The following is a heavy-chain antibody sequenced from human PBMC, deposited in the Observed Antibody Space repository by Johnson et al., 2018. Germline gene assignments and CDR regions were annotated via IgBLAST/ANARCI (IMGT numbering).Heavy chain of an antibody. V-gene: IGHV3-23*04. CDR2: ISGSGGST. J-gene: IGHJ3*02. CDR3: GKGVVVVPAAINAFDI. CDR1: GFTFSSYA. Sequence: VQLVQSGGGLVQPGGSLRLSCAASGFTFSSYAMSWVRQAPGKGLEWVSAISGSGGSTYYADSVKGRFTISRDNSKNTLYLQMNSLRAEDTAVYYCGKGVVVVPAAINAFDIWGQGTMVTVSS. D-gene: IGHD2-2*01.